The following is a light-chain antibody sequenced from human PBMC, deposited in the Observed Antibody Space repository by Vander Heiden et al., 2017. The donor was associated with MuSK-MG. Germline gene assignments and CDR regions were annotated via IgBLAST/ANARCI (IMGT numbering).Light chain of an antibody. CDR1: NSDIGSYNF. Sequence: QSALTQPASVSGSPGQSITISCTGTNSDIGSYNFVSWYQQNPGKAPRLLIYEVTKRPSGVSNRFSGSKSGNTASLTISGLQAEDEADYYCCSYAGSSTFVFGGGTKVTVL. V-gene: IGLV2-23*02. CDR3: CSYAGSSTFV. J-gene: IGLJ2*01. CDR2: EVT.